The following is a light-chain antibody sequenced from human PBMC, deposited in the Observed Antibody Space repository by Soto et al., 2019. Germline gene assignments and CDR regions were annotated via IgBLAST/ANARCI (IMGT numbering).Light chain of an antibody. V-gene: IGKV1-5*01. CDR3: QQSRT. Sequence: EIQMTQSPSTLSSFGGETITHTCPARPTTNNWLAWYQHKPGKAPELLIYDVSTLESGVPSRFSGSGSGTEFTLTISSLQPDDFATYYCQQSRTFGQGTKLEIK. J-gene: IGKJ2*01. CDR2: DVS. CDR1: PTTNNW.